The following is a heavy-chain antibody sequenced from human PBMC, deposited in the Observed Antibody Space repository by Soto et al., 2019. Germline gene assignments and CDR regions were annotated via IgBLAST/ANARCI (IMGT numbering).Heavy chain of an antibody. V-gene: IGHV3-21*01. CDR1: GFTFSSYS. Sequence: GGSLILSCAASGFTFSSYSMNWVRQAPGKGLEWVSSISSSSSYIYYADSVKGRFTISRDNAKNSLYLQMNSLRAEDTAVYYCAREVTSFGELSYYYMDVWGKGTTVTVSS. D-gene: IGHD3-10*01. J-gene: IGHJ6*03. CDR2: ISSSSSYI. CDR3: AREVTSFGELSYYYMDV.